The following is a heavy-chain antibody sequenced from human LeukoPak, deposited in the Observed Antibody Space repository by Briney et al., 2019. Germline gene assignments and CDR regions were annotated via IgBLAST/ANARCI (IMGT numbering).Heavy chain of an antibody. CDR1: GSTFTSHG. Sequence: ASVKVSCKASGSTFTSHGISWVREAPGQGLEWMGWISAYNGNTNYAQKLQGRVTMTTDTSTSTAYMELRSLRSDDTAVYYCARNDILTGYVYYYYGMDVWGQGTTVTVSS. V-gene: IGHV1-18*01. D-gene: IGHD3-9*01. CDR2: ISAYNGNT. J-gene: IGHJ6*02. CDR3: ARNDILTGYVYYYYGMDV.